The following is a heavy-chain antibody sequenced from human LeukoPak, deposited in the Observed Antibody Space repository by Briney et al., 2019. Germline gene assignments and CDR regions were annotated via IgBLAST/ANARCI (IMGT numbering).Heavy chain of an antibody. CDR2: ISSSSSTI. Sequence: GGSLRLSCAASGFTFSSYSMNWVRQAPGKGLEWVSYISSSSSTIYYADSVKGRFTISRDNAKNSLYVQMNSLRAEDTAVYYCARRSITGTVGPDYWGQGTLVTVSS. D-gene: IGHD1-7*01. V-gene: IGHV3-48*01. CDR3: ARRSITGTVGPDY. CDR1: GFTFSSYS. J-gene: IGHJ4*02.